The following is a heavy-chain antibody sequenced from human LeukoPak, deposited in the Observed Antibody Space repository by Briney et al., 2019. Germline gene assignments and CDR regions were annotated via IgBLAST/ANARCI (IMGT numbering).Heavy chain of an antibody. V-gene: IGHV4-59*01. CDR2: IYYGGST. Sequence: PSETLSLTCTVSGGSISSYYWSWIRQPPGKGLEWIGYIYYGGSTNYNPSLKSRVTISVDTSKNQFSLRLSSVTAADTAVYYCARGGTRFDPWGQGTLVTVSS. D-gene: IGHD3-16*01. CDR3: ARGGTRFDP. J-gene: IGHJ5*02. CDR1: GGSISSYY.